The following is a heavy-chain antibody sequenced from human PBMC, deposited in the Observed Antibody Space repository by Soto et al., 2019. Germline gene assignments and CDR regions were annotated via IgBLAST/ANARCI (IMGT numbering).Heavy chain of an antibody. D-gene: IGHD6-19*01. Sequence: QITLKESGPTLVKPTQPLTLTCTFSGFSLTTTAVGVGWIRQPPGKALEWLALIYWDDNKRYSPSLKGRLTITKDTSKNQVVLTMTNMDPVDTATYYCAHGLGYSNGWQYFHTWGQGTLVTVSS. CDR1: GFSLTTTAVG. CDR2: IYWDDNK. V-gene: IGHV2-5*02. J-gene: IGHJ1*01. CDR3: AHGLGYSNGWQYFHT.